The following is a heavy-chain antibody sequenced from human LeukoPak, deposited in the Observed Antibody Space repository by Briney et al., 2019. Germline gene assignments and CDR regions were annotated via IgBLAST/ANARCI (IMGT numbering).Heavy chain of an antibody. CDR1: GFTFSSYG. Sequence: GGSLRLSCAASGFTFSSYGMSWVRQAPGKGLEWVSAISGSGGSTYYADSVKGRFTISRDNSKNTLYLQINTLRAEDTAVYYCAKDSRYGYRWDYDYWGQGTLVTVSS. D-gene: IGHD5-18*01. CDR2: ISGSGGST. CDR3: AKDSRYGYRWDYDY. J-gene: IGHJ4*02. V-gene: IGHV3-23*01.